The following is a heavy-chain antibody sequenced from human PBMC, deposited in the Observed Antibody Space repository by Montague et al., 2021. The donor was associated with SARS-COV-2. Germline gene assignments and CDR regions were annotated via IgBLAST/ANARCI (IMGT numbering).Heavy chain of an antibody. CDR3: ARLSGVAPRCYYEGMDV. CDR2: IDWDGDK. D-gene: IGHD7-27*01. V-gene: IGHV2-70*11. CDR1: GFSLRTAGTC. Sequence: PALGKPTQTLTLTCTFSGFSLRTAGTCVSWIRQPPGKAPQWLARIDWDGDKYYSRTLETRVSISTDTAKTQVVLTMTNVDPTDTATYYCARLSGVAPRCYYEGMDVWGQGTAVTVSS. J-gene: IGHJ6*02.